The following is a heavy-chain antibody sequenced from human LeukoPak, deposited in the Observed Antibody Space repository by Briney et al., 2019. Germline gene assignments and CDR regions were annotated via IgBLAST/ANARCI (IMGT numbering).Heavy chain of an antibody. CDR1: GYPFTSYN. CDR2: INTNSGNT. CDR3: ARGLPKAVFGVVIED. D-gene: IGHD3-3*01. J-gene: IGHJ1*01. V-gene: IGHV1-8*01. Sequence: ASVKVSCTASGYPFTSYNVNWVRQATGQGLEWMGWINTNSGNTGYSQNFQGRVTMTRDTSISTAYMELSSLMSEDTAVYYCARGLPKAVFGVVIEDWGQGTLVTVSS.